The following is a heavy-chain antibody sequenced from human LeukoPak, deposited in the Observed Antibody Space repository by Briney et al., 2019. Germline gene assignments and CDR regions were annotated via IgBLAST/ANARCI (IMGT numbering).Heavy chain of an antibody. CDR2: IYASGNA. CDR3: ARGRGSSWYYFDS. CDR1: GGSISSYY. Sequence: SETLSLTCTVSGGSISSYYWSWVRQPAGKGLEWIGRIYASGNANYNPSLKGRVTMTVDTSKNQFSLNLSSVTAADTAVYYCARGRGSSWYYFDSWGQGTLVTVSP. V-gene: IGHV4-4*07. D-gene: IGHD6-13*01. J-gene: IGHJ4*02.